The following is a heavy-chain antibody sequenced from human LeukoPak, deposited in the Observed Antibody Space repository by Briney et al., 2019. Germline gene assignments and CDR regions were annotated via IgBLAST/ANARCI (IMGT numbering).Heavy chain of an antibody. CDR2: IYYSGST. V-gene: IGHV4-31*03. CDR3: ARVGRDYGDHPNWFDP. CDR1: GGSISSGGYY. D-gene: IGHD4-17*01. Sequence: SETLSLTCTVSGGSISSGGYYWSWIRQHPGKGLEWIGYIYYSGSTYYNPSLKGRVTISVDTSKNQFSLKLSSVTAADTAVYYCARVGRDYGDHPNWFDPWGQGTLVTVSS. J-gene: IGHJ5*02.